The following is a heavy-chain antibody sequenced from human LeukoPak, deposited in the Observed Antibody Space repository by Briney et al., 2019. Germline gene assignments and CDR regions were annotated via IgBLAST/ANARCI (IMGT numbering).Heavy chain of an antibody. V-gene: IGHV1-2*02. D-gene: IGHD5-18*01. Sequence: ASVKVSCKASGYTFTGYYMHWVRQAPGQGLEWMGWINPNSGGTNYAQKFQGRVTMTRDTSISTAYMELSRLRSDDTAVYYCARPPEGYSYNYRYFDYWGQGTLVTVSS. CDR2: INPNSGGT. CDR1: GYTFTGYY. J-gene: IGHJ4*02. CDR3: ARPPEGYSYNYRYFDY.